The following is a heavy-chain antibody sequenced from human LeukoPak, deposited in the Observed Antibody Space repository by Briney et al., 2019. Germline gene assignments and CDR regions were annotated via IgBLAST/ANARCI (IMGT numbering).Heavy chain of an antibody. CDR3: SRGLDSRKLGY. V-gene: IGHV4-31*03. Sequence: TSETLSLTCTVSGASFNSDDQYWNWIRQSPGKGLEWIGSVHPSGMLYNNPSLESRVTMSRDTSKNQFSLNLNSVTAADTAVYFCSRGLDSRKLGYWGQGILVTVSS. D-gene: IGHD3-22*01. J-gene: IGHJ4*02. CDR1: GASFNSDDQY. CDR2: VHPSGML.